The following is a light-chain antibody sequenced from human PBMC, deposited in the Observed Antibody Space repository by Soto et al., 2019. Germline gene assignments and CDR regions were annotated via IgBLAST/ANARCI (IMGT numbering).Light chain of an antibody. J-gene: IGLJ2*01. CDR1: SSDVGIYKY. Sequence: QSVLTQPASVSGSPGQSVTISCTGTSSDVGIYKYVSWYQQHPGKVPKLIIYEVSNRPSGVSNRFSGSESGNTASLTISGLQAEDEADYYCSSYTSSSTLDVVFGGGTKLTVL. V-gene: IGLV2-14*01. CDR3: SSYTSSSTLDVV. CDR2: EVS.